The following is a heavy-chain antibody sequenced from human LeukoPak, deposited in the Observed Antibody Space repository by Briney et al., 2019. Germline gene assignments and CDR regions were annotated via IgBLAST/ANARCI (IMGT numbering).Heavy chain of an antibody. V-gene: IGHV4-59*01. D-gene: IGHD3-22*01. CDR2: IYYSGST. CDR1: GFTFSSYW. Sequence: GSLRLSCAASGFTFSSYWMSWIRQPPGKGLEWIGYIYYSGSTNYNPSLKSRVTISVDTSKNQFSLKLSSVTAADTAVYYCARGPYYYDSSGYHDWGQGTLVTVSS. J-gene: IGHJ4*02. CDR3: ARGPYYYDSSGYHD.